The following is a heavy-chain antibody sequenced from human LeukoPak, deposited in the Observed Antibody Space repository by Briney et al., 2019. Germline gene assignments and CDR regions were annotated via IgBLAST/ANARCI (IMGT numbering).Heavy chain of an antibody. D-gene: IGHD5-24*01. V-gene: IGHV3-23*01. Sequence: GRSLRLSCAASGFTFVSYAMTWVRQAPGKGLEWVSAINGGGDTTYYADSVKGRFTVSRDRSTNTLFLQMSSLRAGDSGMYYCAKALDTYGYMRFDYWGQGTLVTVSS. CDR3: AKALDTYGYMRFDY. J-gene: IGHJ4*02. CDR2: INGGGDTT. CDR1: GFTFVSYA.